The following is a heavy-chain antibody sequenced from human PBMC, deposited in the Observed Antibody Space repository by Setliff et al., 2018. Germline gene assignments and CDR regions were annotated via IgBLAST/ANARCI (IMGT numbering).Heavy chain of an antibody. D-gene: IGHD3-3*01. Sequence: PSETLSLTCTVSGDSISSRRSYWGWFRQPAGKGLEWIGQIYTSWSTNYNPSLKSRVTISLDTSKNQFSLSLSSVTAAETAVYYCARMSGFQYMDVWGKGTTVTVSS. CDR1: GDSISSRRSY. CDR2: IYTSWST. J-gene: IGHJ6*03. V-gene: IGHV4-61*09. CDR3: ARMSGFQYMDV.